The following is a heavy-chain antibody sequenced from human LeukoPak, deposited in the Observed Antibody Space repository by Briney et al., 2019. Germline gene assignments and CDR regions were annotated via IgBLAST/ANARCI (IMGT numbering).Heavy chain of an antibody. Sequence: PGGSLRLSCAASGFTFSSYWMSWVRQAPGKGLEWVANIKQDGSEKYYVDSVKGRFTISRDNAKNSLYLQMNSLRAEDTAVYYCARVPAASIGLYYFDYWGQGTLVTVSS. J-gene: IGHJ4*02. D-gene: IGHD2-2*01. V-gene: IGHV3-7*01. CDR1: GFTFSSYW. CDR3: ARVPAASIGLYYFDY. CDR2: IKQDGSEK.